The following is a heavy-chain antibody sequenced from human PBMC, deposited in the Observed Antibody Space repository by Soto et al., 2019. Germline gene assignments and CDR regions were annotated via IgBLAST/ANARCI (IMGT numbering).Heavy chain of an antibody. CDR3: VTANWFDP. V-gene: IGHV3-21*01. CDR2: ISSSSSYI. J-gene: IGHJ5*02. CDR1: GFTFSSYS. Sequence: PGGSLRLSCAASGFTFSSYSMNWVRQAPGKGLEYVSSISSSSSYIYYADSVKGRFTISRDNAKNTLYLQMNSLRAEDTAVYYCVTANWFDPWGQGTLVTVSS.